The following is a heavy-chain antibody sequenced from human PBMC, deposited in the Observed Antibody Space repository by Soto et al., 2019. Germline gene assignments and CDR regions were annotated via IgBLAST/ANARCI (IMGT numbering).Heavy chain of an antibody. D-gene: IGHD3-22*01. CDR3: ARGGPTYYYDSSPPLEAFDI. V-gene: IGHV3-11*06. Sequence: PGGSLRLSCAASGFTFSDYYMSWIRQAPGKGLEWVSYISSSSSYTNYADSVKGRFTISRDNAKNSLYLQMNSLRAEDTAVYYCARGGPTYYYDSSPPLEAFDIWGQGTMVTVSS. CDR2: ISSSSSYT. J-gene: IGHJ3*02. CDR1: GFTFSDYY.